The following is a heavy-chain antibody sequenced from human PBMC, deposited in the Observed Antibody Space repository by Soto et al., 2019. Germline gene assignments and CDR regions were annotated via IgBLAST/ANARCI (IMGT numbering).Heavy chain of an antibody. CDR2: LYKDGRT. CDR1: GFIVSDNY. J-gene: IGHJ4*02. CDR3: TRDHYGGAFFGDY. V-gene: IGHV3-66*01. D-gene: IGHD4-17*01. Sequence: PGGSLRLSCAASGFIVSDNYMSWVRQAPGKGLEWVSVLYKDGRTYYTDSVKGRFTISRDDSKSIAYLQMNSLKTEDTAVYYCTRDHYGGAFFGDYWGQGTLVTVSS.